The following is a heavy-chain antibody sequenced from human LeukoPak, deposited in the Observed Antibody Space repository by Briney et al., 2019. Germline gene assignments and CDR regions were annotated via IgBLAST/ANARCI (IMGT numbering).Heavy chain of an antibody. D-gene: IGHD1-26*01. CDR2: ISGSGGST. CDR1: GFTFSGYA. Sequence: GSLRLSCAASGFTFSGYAMSWVRQAPGKGLEWVSAISGSGGSTYYADSVKGRFTISRDNSKNTLYLQMNSLRAEDTAVYYCARGEASLGYFDYWGQGTLVTVSS. J-gene: IGHJ4*02. V-gene: IGHV3-23*01. CDR3: ARGEASLGYFDY.